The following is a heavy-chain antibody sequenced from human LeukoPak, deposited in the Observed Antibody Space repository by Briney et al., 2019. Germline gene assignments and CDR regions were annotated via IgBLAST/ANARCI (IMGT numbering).Heavy chain of an antibody. CDR2: ISSSSSYI. D-gene: IGHD1-7*01. J-gene: IGHJ4*02. CDR1: GFTFSSYS. CDR3: ARARNWNYGFDY. V-gene: IGHV3-21*01. Sequence: GGSLRLSCAASGFTFSSYSMNWVRQAPGKGLEWVSSISSSSSYIYYADSVKGRFTISRDNAKNSLYLQMNSLRAEDTAVYYCARARNWNYGFDYWGQGTLVTVSS.